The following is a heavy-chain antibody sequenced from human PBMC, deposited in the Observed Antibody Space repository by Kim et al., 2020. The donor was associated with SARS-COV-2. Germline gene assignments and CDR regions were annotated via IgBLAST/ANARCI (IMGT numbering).Heavy chain of an antibody. V-gene: IGHV3-7*03. CDR2: IKQDGSEK. CDR1: GFTFSSYW. Sequence: GGSLRLPCAASGFTFSSYWMSWVRQAPGKGLEWVANIKQDGSEKYYVDSVKGRFTISRDNAKNSLYLQMNSLRAEDTAVYYCARNLRLRFLEWLSQSDYWGQGTLVTVSS. CDR3: ARNLRLRFLEWLSQSDY. D-gene: IGHD3-3*01. J-gene: IGHJ4*02.